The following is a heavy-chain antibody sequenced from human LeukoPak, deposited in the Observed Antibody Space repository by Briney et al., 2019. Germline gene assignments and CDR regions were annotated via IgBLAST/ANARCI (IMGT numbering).Heavy chain of an antibody. V-gene: IGHV4-59*08. J-gene: IGHJ5*02. CDR3: AGTSYSSGWPNWFDP. D-gene: IGHD6-19*01. CDR2: HDSGST. Sequence: HDSGSTYYNPSLKSRVTISLDTSKNRFSLKLSSVTTADTAVYYCAGTSYSSGWPNWFDPWGQGTLVTVSS.